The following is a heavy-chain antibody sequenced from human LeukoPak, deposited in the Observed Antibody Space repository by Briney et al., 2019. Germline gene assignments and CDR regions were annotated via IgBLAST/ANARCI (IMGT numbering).Heavy chain of an antibody. CDR3: ARVRSGSYDY. Sequence: PSETLSLTCAVSGGSISRSNWWSWVRQPPGKGLEWIGEIYHSGSTKYNPSLKSRVTISMDKSKNQFSLKLSSVTAADTAVYYCARVRSGSYDYWGQGTLVTVSS. D-gene: IGHD1-26*01. CDR2: IYHSGST. V-gene: IGHV4-4*02. CDR1: GGSISRSNW. J-gene: IGHJ4*02.